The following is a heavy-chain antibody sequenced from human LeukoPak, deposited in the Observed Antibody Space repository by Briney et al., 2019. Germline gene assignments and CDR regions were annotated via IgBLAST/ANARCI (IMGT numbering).Heavy chain of an antibody. CDR1: GFTFSSYA. CDR2: IWYDGSNK. CDR3: ARAPHELRYFDWAIDY. Sequence: GGSLRLSCAASGFTFSSYAMSWVRQAPGKGLEWVAVIWYDGSNKYYADSVKGRFTISRDNSKNTLYLQMNSLRAEDTAVYYCARAPHELRYFDWAIDYWGQGTLVTVSS. V-gene: IGHV3-33*08. D-gene: IGHD3-9*01. J-gene: IGHJ4*02.